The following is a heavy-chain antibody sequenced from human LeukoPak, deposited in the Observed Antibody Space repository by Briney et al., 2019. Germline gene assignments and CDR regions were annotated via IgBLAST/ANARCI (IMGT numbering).Heavy chain of an antibody. V-gene: IGHV3-23*01. D-gene: IGHD3-22*01. Sequence: GGSLRLSCAASGFTFSSFAMSWVRQAPGKGLEWVSGISGSGTSTYYADSAKGRFTISRDNSKNTLYLQMNSLRAEDTAVYYCAKNLYDSSGYYYPSFDYWGQGTLDTVSS. CDR2: ISGSGTST. CDR1: GFTFSSFA. J-gene: IGHJ4*02. CDR3: AKNLYDSSGYYYPSFDY.